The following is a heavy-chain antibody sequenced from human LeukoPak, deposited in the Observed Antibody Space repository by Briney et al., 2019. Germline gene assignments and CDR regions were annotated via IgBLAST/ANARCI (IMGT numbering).Heavy chain of an antibody. CDR2: IIPIFGTA. V-gene: IGHV1-69*01. CDR1: GYSFTSYG. CDR3: WGGGWKKPFDY. J-gene: IGHJ4*02. D-gene: IGHD2-21*01. Sequence: SVKVSCKASGYSFTSYGITWVRQAPGQGLEWMGGIIPIFGTANYAQKFQGRVTITADESTSTAYMELSSLRSEDTAVYYCWGGGWKKPFDYWGQGTLVTVSS.